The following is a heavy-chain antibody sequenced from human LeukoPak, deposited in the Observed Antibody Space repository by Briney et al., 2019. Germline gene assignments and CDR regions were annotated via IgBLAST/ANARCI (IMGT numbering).Heavy chain of an antibody. CDR1: GFTFSSYA. CDR3: ASWYSSGWYHPADYFDY. CDR2: ISYDGSNK. D-gene: IGHD6-19*01. V-gene: IGHV3-30-3*01. Sequence: GGSLRLSCAASGFTFSSYAMHWVRQAPGKGLEWVAVISYDGSNKYYADSVKGRFTISRDNSKNTLYLQMNSLRAEDTAVYYCASWYSSGWYHPADYFDYWGQGTLVIVSS. J-gene: IGHJ4*02.